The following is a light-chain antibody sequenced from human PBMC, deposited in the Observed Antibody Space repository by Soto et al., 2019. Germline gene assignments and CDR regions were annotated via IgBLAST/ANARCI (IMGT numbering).Light chain of an antibody. Sequence: QSVLTQPASVSGSPGQSITISCTGTSSDVGGYNYVSWYQQHPGKAPKLMIYDVSNRPSGVSNRFSGSKSGNTASLTISGLQAEDEAYYCCSSYTSSSTHVVFGGGTKLTVL. CDR2: DVS. CDR3: SSYTSSSTHVV. J-gene: IGLJ2*01. CDR1: SSDVGGYNY. V-gene: IGLV2-14*01.